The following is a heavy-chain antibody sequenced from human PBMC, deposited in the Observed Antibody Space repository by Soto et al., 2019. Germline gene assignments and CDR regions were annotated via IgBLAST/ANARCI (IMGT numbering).Heavy chain of an antibody. CDR3: ARGGEYYYDSSGYNY. V-gene: IGHV1-3*01. Sequence: QVQLVQSGAEVKKPGASVKVSCKASGYTFTSYAMHWVRQAPGQRLEWMGWINAGNGNTKYSQKFQGRVTITRDTSXXTGYMELRSLRSEDTAVYYCARGGEYYYDSSGYNYWGQGTLVTVSS. D-gene: IGHD3-22*01. J-gene: IGHJ4*02. CDR1: GYTFTSYA. CDR2: INAGNGNT.